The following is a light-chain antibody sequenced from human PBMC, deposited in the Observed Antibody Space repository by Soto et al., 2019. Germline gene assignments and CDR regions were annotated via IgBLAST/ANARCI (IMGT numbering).Light chain of an antibody. CDR3: HQYDDWPRT. J-gene: IGKJ1*01. CDR2: GSS. V-gene: IGKV3-15*01. Sequence: ETVMTQSPATLSVSPGERATLSCRASQGVGSNLAWYQQRPGQAPRLLIFGSSTRATGIPDRFSGSGFGAEFTLTISSLQSEDSAVYYCHQYDDWPRTFGQGTKVEIK. CDR1: QGVGSN.